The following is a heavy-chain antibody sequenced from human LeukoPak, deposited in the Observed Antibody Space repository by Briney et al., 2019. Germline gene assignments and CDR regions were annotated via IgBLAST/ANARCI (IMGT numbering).Heavy chain of an antibody. CDR2: ISYDGSNK. Sequence: QPGGSLRLSCAASGFTFSSYAMHWVRQAPGKGLEWVAVISYDGSNKYYADSVKGRFTISRDNSKNTLYLQMNSLRAEDTAVYYCARDLDSSGYHYTLDYWGQGTLVTVSS. V-gene: IGHV3-30*04. D-gene: IGHD3-22*01. CDR3: ARDLDSSGYHYTLDY. J-gene: IGHJ4*02. CDR1: GFTFSSYA.